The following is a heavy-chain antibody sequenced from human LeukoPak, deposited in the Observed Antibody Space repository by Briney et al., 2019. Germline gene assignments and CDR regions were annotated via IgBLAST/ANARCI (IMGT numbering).Heavy chain of an antibody. J-gene: IGHJ4*02. CDR2: ISSTSSYI. CDR3: AIDQEDIVVVPAAAQYFDY. V-gene: IGHV3-21*01. D-gene: IGHD2-2*01. CDR1: GFTFSSYS. Sequence: GGSLRLSCAASGFTFSSYSMNWVRQAPGKGLEWVSSISSTSSYIYYADSVKGRFIISRDNAKNSLYLQMNSLRAEDTAVYYCAIDQEDIVVVPAAAQYFDYWGQGTLVTVSS.